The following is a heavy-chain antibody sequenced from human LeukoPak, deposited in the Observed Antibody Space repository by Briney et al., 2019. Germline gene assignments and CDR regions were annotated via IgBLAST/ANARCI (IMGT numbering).Heavy chain of an antibody. J-gene: IGHJ4*02. Sequence: GGSPRLSCAASGFTFSSYWMSWVRQAPGKGLEWVANIKQDGSEKYYVDSVKGRFTISRDNAKNSLYLQMNSLRAEDTAVYYCARAAVLLWFGPDYWGQGTLVTVSS. CDR2: IKQDGSEK. V-gene: IGHV3-7*01. D-gene: IGHD3-10*01. CDR1: GFTFSSYW. CDR3: ARAAVLLWFGPDY.